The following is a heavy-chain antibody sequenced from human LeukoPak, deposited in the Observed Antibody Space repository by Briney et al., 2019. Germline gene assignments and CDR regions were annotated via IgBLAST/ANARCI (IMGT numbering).Heavy chain of an antibody. CDR1: GFTFSDYY. CDR3: ARAAPDYSNSNYYGMDV. J-gene: IGHJ6*02. Sequence: PGGSLRLSCAASGFTFSDYYMSWIRQAPGKGLEWIGEINHSGSTNYNPSLKSRVTISVDTSKNQFSLKLSSVTAADTAVYYCARAAPDYSNSNYYGMDVWGQGTTVTVSS. D-gene: IGHD4-11*01. V-gene: IGHV4-34*01. CDR2: INHSGST.